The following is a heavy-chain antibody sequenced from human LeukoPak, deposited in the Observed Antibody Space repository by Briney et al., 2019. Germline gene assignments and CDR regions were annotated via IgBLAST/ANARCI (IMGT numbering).Heavy chain of an antibody. CDR2: IYTSGST. CDR3: ARGGSGWDAFDI. CDR1: GGSISSGSYY. Sequence: NPSQTLSLTCTVSGGSISSGSYYWSWIRQPAGKGLEWIGRIYTSGSTNYNPSLKSRVTISVDTSKNQFSLKLSSVTAAGTAVYYCARGGSGWDAFDIWGQGTMVTVSS. D-gene: IGHD6-19*01. V-gene: IGHV4-61*02. J-gene: IGHJ3*02.